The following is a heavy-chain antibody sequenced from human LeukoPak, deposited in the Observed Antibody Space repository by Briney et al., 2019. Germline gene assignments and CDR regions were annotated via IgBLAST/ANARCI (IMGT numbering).Heavy chain of an antibody. CDR2: IIPIFGTA. V-gene: IGHV1-69*05. J-gene: IGHJ4*02. CDR1: GGTFSSYA. CDR3: ARDQTATMNYFDY. Sequence: SVKVSCKASGGTFSSYAISWVRQAPGQGLEWMGGIIPIFGTANYAQKFQGRVTITTDESTSTAYMELSSLRSEDTAVYYCARDQTATMNYFDYWGQGTLVTVSS. D-gene: IGHD5-24*01.